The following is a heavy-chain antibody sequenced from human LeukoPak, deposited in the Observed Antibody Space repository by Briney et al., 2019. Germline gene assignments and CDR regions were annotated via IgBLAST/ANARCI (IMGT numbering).Heavy chain of an antibody. Sequence: SETLSLTCAVYGGSFSGYYWSWIRQPPGKGLEWIGEINHSGSTNYNPSLKSRVTISVDTSKNQFSLKLSSVAAAVTAVYYGARGYEVGATTWLVDYCGWGTLIMVSS. D-gene: IGHD1-26*01. CDR2: INHSGST. V-gene: IGHV4-34*01. CDR3: ARGYEVGATTWLVDY. J-gene: IGHJ4*02. CDR1: GGSFSGYY.